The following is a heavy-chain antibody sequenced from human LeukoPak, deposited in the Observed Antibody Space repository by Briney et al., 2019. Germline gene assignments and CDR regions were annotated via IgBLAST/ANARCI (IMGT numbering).Heavy chain of an antibody. CDR2: ISYDGSNK. D-gene: IGHD2-2*01. V-gene: IGHV3-30*03. CDR3: ARPRTLWVNPLYSGRDV. CDR1: GFTFSSYG. J-gene: IGHJ6*04. Sequence: SGGSLRLSCAASGFTFSSYGMHWVRQAPGKGLEWVAVISYDGSNKYYADSVKGRFTISRDNSKNTLYLQMNSLKAEDTAVYYCARPRTLWVNPLYSGRDVWGKGPTLTASS.